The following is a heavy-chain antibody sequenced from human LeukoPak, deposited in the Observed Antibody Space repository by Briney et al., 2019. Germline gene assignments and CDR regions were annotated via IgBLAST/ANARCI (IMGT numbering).Heavy chain of an antibody. CDR3: AELGITMIGGV. CDR2: ISSSGSTI. Sequence: PGGSLRLSCAASGFTFSSYEMDWVRQAPGKGLEWVSYISSSGSTIYYADSVKGRFTISRDNAKNSLYLQMNSLRAEDTAVYYWAELGITMIGGVWGKGTTVTISS. V-gene: IGHV3-48*03. D-gene: IGHD3-10*02. J-gene: IGHJ6*04. CDR1: GFTFSSYE.